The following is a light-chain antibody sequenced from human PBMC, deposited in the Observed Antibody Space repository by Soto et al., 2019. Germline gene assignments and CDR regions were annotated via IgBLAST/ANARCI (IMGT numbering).Light chain of an antibody. CDR2: KAS. CDR3: QQYKSYYT. Sequence: DIQMTQSPSTLSASVGDRVTITCRASQSISSWLAWYQQKPGKAPKLLIYKASSLESGVPSRFSGSGSGTELPLTISSLQPDDFATDYCQQYKSYYTFGQGTKLEIK. CDR1: QSISSW. V-gene: IGKV1-5*03. J-gene: IGKJ2*01.